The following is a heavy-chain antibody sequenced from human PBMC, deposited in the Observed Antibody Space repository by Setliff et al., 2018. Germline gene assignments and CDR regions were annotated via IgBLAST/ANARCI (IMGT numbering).Heavy chain of an antibody. J-gene: IGHJ5*02. CDR2: IYYSGST. Sequence: SETLSLTCTVSGGSISSGGYYWSWIRQHPGKGLEWIGYIYYSGSTYYNPSLKSRVTISVDTSKNQFSLKLSSVTAADTAVYYCARSQILYCSSTSCQPPGLWFDPWSQGTLVTVSS. CDR1: GGSISSGGYY. V-gene: IGHV4-31*02. CDR3: ARSQILYCSSTSCQPPGLWFDP. D-gene: IGHD2-2*01.